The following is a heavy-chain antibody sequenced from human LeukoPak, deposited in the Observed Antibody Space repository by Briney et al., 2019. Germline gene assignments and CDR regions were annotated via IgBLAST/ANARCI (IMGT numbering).Heavy chain of an antibody. CDR3: ARAYGSYYFREDAFDI. D-gene: IGHD1-26*01. CDR1: GGSISSSSYY. Sequence: SETLSLTCTVSGGSISSSSYYWGWIRQPPGKGLEWIGSIYYSGSTYYNPSLKSRVTISVDTSKNQFSLKLSSVTAADTAVYYCARAYGSYYFREDAFDIWGQGTMVTVSS. CDR2: IYYSGST. J-gene: IGHJ3*02. V-gene: IGHV4-39*07.